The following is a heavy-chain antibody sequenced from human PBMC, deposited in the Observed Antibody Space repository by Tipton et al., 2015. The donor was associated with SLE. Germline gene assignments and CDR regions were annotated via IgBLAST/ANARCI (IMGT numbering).Heavy chain of an antibody. V-gene: IGHV3-30*04. CDR3: ARGIVVVPAVWMDY. Sequence: SLRLSCAASGFTFSSYAMHWVRQAPGKGLEWVAVISYDGTNKYYADSVKGRFTISRDNSKNTLYLQMNSLRAEDTAVYYCARGIVVVPAVWMDYWGQGTLVTASS. D-gene: IGHD2-2*01. CDR1: GFTFSSYA. J-gene: IGHJ4*02. CDR2: ISYDGTNK.